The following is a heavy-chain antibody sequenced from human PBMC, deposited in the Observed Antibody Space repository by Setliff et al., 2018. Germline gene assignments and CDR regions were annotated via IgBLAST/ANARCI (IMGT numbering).Heavy chain of an antibody. Sequence: LRLSCAGSGFIFSNYFMIWFRQAPGKGLEWLSYVTTTGGFTKEADSVRGRFSVSRDNSKKSVYLQINDLRAEDTALYFCAKGGDWDDQHYAFDIWGQGTMVTVSS. CDR1: GFIFSNYF. J-gene: IGHJ3*02. V-gene: IGHV3-11*03. CDR2: VTTTGGFT. CDR3: AKGGDWDDQHYAFDI. D-gene: IGHD1-1*01.